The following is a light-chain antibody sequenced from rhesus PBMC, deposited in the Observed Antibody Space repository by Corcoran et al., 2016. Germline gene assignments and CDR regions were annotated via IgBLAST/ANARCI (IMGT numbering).Light chain of an antibody. CDR3: CSYTTSSTFI. J-gene: IGLJ1*01. CDR2: GVS. CDR1: SSDVGGYNY. Sequence: QAAPTQPPSVSGSPGQSVTISCTGTSSDVGGYNYVSWYQQYPGKAPKLMIYGVSKRPSGVSDRFSGAKSGNTASLTISGLQAEDEADYYCCSYTTSSTFIFGAGTRVTVL. V-gene: IGLV2S7*01.